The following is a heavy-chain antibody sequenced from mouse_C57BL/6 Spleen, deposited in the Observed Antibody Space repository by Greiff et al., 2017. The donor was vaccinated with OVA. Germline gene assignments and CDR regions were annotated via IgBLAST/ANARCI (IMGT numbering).Heavy chain of an antibody. CDR1: GYTFTSYW. Sequence: VQLQESGAELVMPGASVKLSCKASGYTFTSYWMHWVKQRPGQGLEWIGEIDPSDSYTNYNQKFKGKSTLTVDKSSSTAYMQLSSLTSEDSAVYYCARRAVVASYAMDYWGQGTSVTVSS. J-gene: IGHJ4*01. D-gene: IGHD1-1*01. V-gene: IGHV1-69*01. CDR2: IDPSDSYT. CDR3: ARRAVVASYAMDY.